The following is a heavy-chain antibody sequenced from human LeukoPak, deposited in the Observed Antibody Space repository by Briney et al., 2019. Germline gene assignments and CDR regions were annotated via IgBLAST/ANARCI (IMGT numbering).Heavy chain of an antibody. D-gene: IGHD5-18*01. J-gene: IGHJ4*02. CDR1: GGSISSYY. CDR2: ISSNGGST. Sequence: ETLSLTCTVSGGSISSYYWSWIRQPPGKGLEYVSAISSNGGSTYYANSVKGRFTISRDNSKNTLYLQMGSLRAEDMAVYYCARVRGYSYGSSDYWGQGTLVTVSS. CDR3: ARVRGYSYGSSDY. V-gene: IGHV3-64*01.